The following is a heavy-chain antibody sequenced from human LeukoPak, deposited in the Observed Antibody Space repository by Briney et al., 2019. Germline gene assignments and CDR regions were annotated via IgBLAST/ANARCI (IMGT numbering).Heavy chain of an antibody. D-gene: IGHD7-27*01. CDR3: ARDNWGSFDY. V-gene: IGHV3-23*01. J-gene: IGHJ4*02. Sequence: GGSLRLSCAASGFSFSSFAMTWVRQAPGKGLEWVSTIRSNGATAYNADSVKGRFTISRDNSKNTVYLQMNSLRAEDTAVYYCARDNWGSFDYWGQGVLITVSS. CDR2: IRSNGATA. CDR1: GFSFSSFA.